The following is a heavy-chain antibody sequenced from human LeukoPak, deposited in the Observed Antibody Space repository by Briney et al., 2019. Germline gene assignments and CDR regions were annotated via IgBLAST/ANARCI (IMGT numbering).Heavy chain of an antibody. Sequence: ASVKVSCKASGYTFTSYGISWVRQAPGQGLEWMGWISAYNGNTNYAQKLQGRVTMTTDTSTSTAYMELRSLRSDDTAVYYCARDRPSTSTMIVVVITYDAFDIWGQGTMVTVSS. CDR1: GYTFTSYG. J-gene: IGHJ3*02. D-gene: IGHD3-22*01. CDR3: ARDRPSTSTMIVVVITYDAFDI. V-gene: IGHV1-18*01. CDR2: ISAYNGNT.